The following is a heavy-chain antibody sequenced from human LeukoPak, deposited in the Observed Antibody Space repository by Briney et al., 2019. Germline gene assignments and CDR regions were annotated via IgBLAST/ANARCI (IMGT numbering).Heavy chain of an antibody. Sequence: PGGSLRLSCAASGFTFSSYSMNWVRQAPGKGLEWVSSISSSSSYIYYADSVKGRFTISRDNAKNSLYLQMNSLRAEDTAVYYCARVRPSFIAAAGAFDYWGQGTLVTVSA. J-gene: IGHJ4*02. D-gene: IGHD6-13*01. V-gene: IGHV3-21*01. CDR1: GFTFSSYS. CDR3: ARVRPSFIAAAGAFDY. CDR2: ISSSSSYI.